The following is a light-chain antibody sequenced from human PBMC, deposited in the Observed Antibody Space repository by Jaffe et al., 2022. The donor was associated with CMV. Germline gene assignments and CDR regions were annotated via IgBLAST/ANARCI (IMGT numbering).Light chain of an antibody. CDR2: ENN. CDR3: GTWDSSLHNYV. CDR1: SSNIGNNY. Sequence: QSVLTQPPSVSAAPGQKVTISCSGSSSNIGNNYVSWYQQLPGTAPKLLIYENNKRPSGIPDRFSGSKSGTSATLGITGLQTGDEADYYCGTWDSSLHNYVFGTGTKVTVL. J-gene: IGLJ1*01. V-gene: IGLV1-51*02.